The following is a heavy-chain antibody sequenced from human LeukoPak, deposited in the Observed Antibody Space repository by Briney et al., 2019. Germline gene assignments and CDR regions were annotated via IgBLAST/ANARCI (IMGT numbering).Heavy chain of an antibody. CDR3: ARGLAAAALRGNWFDP. Sequence: SETLSLTCAVYGGSFSGYYWSWIRQPPGKGLEWIGEINHSGSTNHNPSLKSRVTISVDTSKNQFSLKLSSVTAADTAVYYCARGLAAAALRGNWFDPWGQGTLVTVSS. CDR2: INHSGST. V-gene: IGHV4-34*01. D-gene: IGHD6-13*01. J-gene: IGHJ5*02. CDR1: GGSFSGYY.